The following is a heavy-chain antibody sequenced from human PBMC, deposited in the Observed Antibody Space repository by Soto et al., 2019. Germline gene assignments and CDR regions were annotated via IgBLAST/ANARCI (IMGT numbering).Heavy chain of an antibody. D-gene: IGHD3-10*01. J-gene: IGHJ4*02. V-gene: IGHV4-39*01. Sequence: QLQLQESGPGLVKPSETLSLTCTVSGGSISSSSYYWGWIRQPPGKGLEWIGSIYYSGSTYSNPSLKSRVTISVDTSKSQFSLMLSSVTAADTAVYYCANRFQGSGSYYNNSDYWGQGTLVTVSS. CDR3: ANRFQGSGSYYNNSDY. CDR2: IYYSGST. CDR1: GGSISSSSYY.